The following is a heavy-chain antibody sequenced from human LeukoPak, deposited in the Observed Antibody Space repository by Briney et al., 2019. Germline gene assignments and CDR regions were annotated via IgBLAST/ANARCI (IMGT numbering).Heavy chain of an antibody. CDR3: AKVREFDYGDYVGWFDP. CDR1: GFTFSSYG. Sequence: GGSLRLSCAASGFTFSSYGMRWVRQAPGKGLEWVSAISGSGGSTYYADSVKGRFTISRDNSKNTLYLQMHSLRAEDTAVYYCAKVREFDYGDYVGWFDPWGQGTLVTVSS. D-gene: IGHD4-17*01. J-gene: IGHJ5*02. CDR2: ISGSGGST. V-gene: IGHV3-23*01.